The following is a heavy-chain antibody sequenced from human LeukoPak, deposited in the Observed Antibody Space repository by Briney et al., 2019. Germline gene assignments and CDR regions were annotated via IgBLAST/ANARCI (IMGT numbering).Heavy chain of an antibody. CDR2: ISPDGTTT. V-gene: IGHV3-48*03. D-gene: IGHD5-12*01. J-gene: IGHJ3*01. CDR3: ARGRYDGGDAFDV. CDR1: GFSLSSHE. Sequence: GGSLRLSCVASGFSLSSHEMSWLRQAPGKGLGWVSYISPDGTTTFYADSVKGRFTISRDNAENSLYVQMNSLRADDTAIYYCARGRYDGGDAFDVWGQGTMVTVSS.